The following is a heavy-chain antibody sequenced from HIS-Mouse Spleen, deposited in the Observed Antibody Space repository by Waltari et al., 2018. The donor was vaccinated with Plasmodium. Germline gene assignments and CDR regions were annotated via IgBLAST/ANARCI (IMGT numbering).Heavy chain of an antibody. D-gene: IGHD3-3*01. V-gene: IGHV4-39*07. J-gene: IGHJ4*02. Sequence: QLQLQESGPGLVKPSEPLSLTCTVSGGSIRRSSYYWGWIRQPPGKGLEWIGSIYYSGSTYYNPSLKSRVTISVDTSKNQFSLKLSSVTAADTAVYYCARVAIWTITIFGVVDYWGQGTLVTVSS. CDR2: IYYSGST. CDR3: ARVAIWTITIFGVVDY. CDR1: GGSIRRSSYY.